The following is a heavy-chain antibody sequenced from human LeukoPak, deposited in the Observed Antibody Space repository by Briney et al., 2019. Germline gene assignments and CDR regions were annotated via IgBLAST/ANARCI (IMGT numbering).Heavy chain of an antibody. V-gene: IGHV4-4*02. CDR2: IYHSGST. J-gene: IGHJ4*02. D-gene: IGHD2-15*01. Sequence: SGTLSLTCAVSGGSISRSNWWSWVRQPPGKGLEWIGEIYHSGSTNYNPSLKSRVTISVDKSKNQFSLKLSSVTAADTAVYYCARSEEGGLLHFDYWGQGTLVTVSS. CDR3: ARSEEGGLLHFDY. CDR1: GGSISRSNW.